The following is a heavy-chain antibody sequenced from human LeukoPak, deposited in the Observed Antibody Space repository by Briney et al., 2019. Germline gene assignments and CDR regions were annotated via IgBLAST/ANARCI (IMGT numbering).Heavy chain of an antibody. J-gene: IGHJ4*02. D-gene: IGHD3-22*01. CDR3: ASSADYYYDSSGYSF. CDR1: GFTFKSYS. Sequence: GGSLRLSCAASGFTFKSYSINWVRQAPGKGLEWVSYIDPSSTTIHYADSVKGRFTISRDNAKNSLYLQMNSLRAEDTAVYYCASSADYYYDSSGYSFWGQGTLVTVSS. V-gene: IGHV3-48*01. CDR2: IDPSSTTI.